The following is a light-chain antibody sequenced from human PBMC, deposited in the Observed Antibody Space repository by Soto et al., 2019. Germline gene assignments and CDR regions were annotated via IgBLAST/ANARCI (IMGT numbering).Light chain of an antibody. CDR1: QSLLHSDGKTY. V-gene: IGKV2-29*01. CDR2: EVS. J-gene: IGKJ4*01. Sequence: DVVMTQTPLSLPVTPGQPASISCKSSQSLLHSDGKTYLYWYMQTRGQSPQLXTYEVSSRFSGVPDRFSGSGSGTEFTLTINSLQSEDVEVYYCQQYHHWPVTFGGGTKVDIK. CDR3: QQYHHWPVT.